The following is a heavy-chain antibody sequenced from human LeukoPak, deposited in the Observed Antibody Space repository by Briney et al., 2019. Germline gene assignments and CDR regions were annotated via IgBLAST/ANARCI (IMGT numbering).Heavy chain of an antibody. CDR1: GFTFSSYG. V-gene: IGHV3-30*18. CDR2: ISYDGSNK. D-gene: IGHD3-3*01. CDR3: AKENRLRFLEWLYYYYGMDV. Sequence: PGGSLRLSCAASGFTFSSYGMHWVRQAPGKGLEWVAVISYDGSNKYYAGSVKGRFTISRDNSKNTLYLQMNSLRAEDTAVYYCAKENRLRFLEWLYYYYGMDVWGQGTTVTVS. J-gene: IGHJ6*02.